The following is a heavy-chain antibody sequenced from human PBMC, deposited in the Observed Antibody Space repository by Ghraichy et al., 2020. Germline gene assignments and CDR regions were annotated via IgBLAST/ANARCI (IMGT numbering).Heavy chain of an antibody. J-gene: IGHJ4*02. CDR3: ARSRRAAAAGSYYFDY. D-gene: IGHD6-13*01. Sequence: ASVKVSCKASGYTFTSYAMHWVRQAPGQRLEWMGWINAGNGNTKYSQKFQGRVTITRDTSVSTAYMELSSLRSEDTAVYYCARSRRAAAAGSYYFDYWGQGTLVTVSS. CDR1: GYTFTSYA. CDR2: INAGNGNT. V-gene: IGHV1-3*01.